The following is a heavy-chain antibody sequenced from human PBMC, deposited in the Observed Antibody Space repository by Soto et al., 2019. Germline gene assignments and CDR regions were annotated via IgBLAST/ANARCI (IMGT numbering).Heavy chain of an antibody. Sequence: QVQLQESGPGLVKPSQTLSLTCTVSGVSISSGASYWNWIRQHPGKGLEWLGYLYSNGGPFYNPSRKTRLSMSVDTSTSQFSLKLSSVTAGDTAVYFFARGSNNCKNSYGIYFDYWGQGILVTVSS. CDR1: GVSISSGASY. V-gene: IGHV4-31*03. J-gene: IGHJ4*02. CDR2: LYSNGGP. CDR3: ARGSNNCKNSYGIYFDY. D-gene: IGHD1-20*01.